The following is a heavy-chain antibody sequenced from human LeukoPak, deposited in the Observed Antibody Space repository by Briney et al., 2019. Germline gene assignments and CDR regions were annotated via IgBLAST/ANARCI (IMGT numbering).Heavy chain of an antibody. J-gene: IGHJ6*02. Sequence: SETLSLTCTVSGGSISSSSYYWGWIRQPPGKGLEWIGSIYYSGSTYYNPSLKSRVTISVDTSKNQFSLKLSSVTAADTAVYYCARGSGGSTYYYGMDVWGQGTTVIVSS. CDR1: GGSISSSSYY. CDR2: IYYSGST. V-gene: IGHV4-39*07. D-gene: IGHD2-15*01. CDR3: ARGSGGSTYYYGMDV.